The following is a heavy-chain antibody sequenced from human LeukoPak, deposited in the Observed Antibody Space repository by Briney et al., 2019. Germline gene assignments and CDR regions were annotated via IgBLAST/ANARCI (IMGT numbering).Heavy chain of an antibody. Sequence: PGGSLRLSCAASGFIFSSYDMTWVRQAPGKGLEWVSSFRARDGTTYYADSVKGRFTIYRDMSKNTLFLQMNSLSAEDTAVYYCAKSLIAAAGTGAFDIWGQGTMVTVSS. J-gene: IGHJ3*02. CDR2: FRARDGTT. CDR1: GFIFSSYD. V-gene: IGHV3-23*01. D-gene: IGHD6-13*01. CDR3: AKSLIAAAGTGAFDI.